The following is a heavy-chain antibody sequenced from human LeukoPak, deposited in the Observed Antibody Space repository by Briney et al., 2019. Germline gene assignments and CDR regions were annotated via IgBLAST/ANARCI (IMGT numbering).Heavy chain of an antibody. CDR1: GYTFTGYY. V-gene: IGHV1-2*02. Sequence: ASVKVSCKASGYTFTGYYLHWVRQAPGQGLEWMAWINPYSGATNCAQNFQGRVTLTSDTSISTTYMELTSLRSDDTAVYFCARVAHPTDFVVVPAARSGLGRFDYWGQGSLVTVS. CDR3: ARVAHPTDFVVVPAARSGLGRFDY. CDR2: INPYSGAT. D-gene: IGHD2-2*01. J-gene: IGHJ4*02.